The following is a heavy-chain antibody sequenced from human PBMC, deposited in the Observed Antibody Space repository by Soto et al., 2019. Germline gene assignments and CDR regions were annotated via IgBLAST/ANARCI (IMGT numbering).Heavy chain of an antibody. CDR1: GFSFSSQA. Sequence: QEQLMESGGGVVQPGRSLRLSCVASGFSFSSQAMHWVRQAPGKGLEWVAAISNDGNRQLYADSVKDRFTISRDNSRNNLDVQMNNLRTEDTGVYFCGRDIYSYGSVGTPDIWGQGTMVTGSS. CDR3: GRDIYSYGSVGTPDI. D-gene: IGHD5-18*01. V-gene: IGHV3-30-3*01. J-gene: IGHJ3*02. CDR2: ISNDGNRQ.